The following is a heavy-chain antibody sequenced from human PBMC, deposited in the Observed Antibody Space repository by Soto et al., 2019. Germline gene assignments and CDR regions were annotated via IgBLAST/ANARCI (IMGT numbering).Heavy chain of an antibody. J-gene: IGHJ4*02. CDR2: IIPILGIA. CDR3: ARESPGIAAAGTPAFDY. CDR1: GGTFSSYT. Sequence: QVQLVQSGAEVKKPGSSVKVSCKASGGTFSSYTISWVRQAPGQGLEWMGRIIPILGIANYAQKFQGRVTITADKSTSTAYMELSSLRSEDTAVYYCARESPGIAAAGTPAFDYWGQRTLVTVSS. V-gene: IGHV1-69*08. D-gene: IGHD6-13*01.